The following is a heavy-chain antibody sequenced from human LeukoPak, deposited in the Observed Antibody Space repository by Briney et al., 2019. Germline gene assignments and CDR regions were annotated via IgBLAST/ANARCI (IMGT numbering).Heavy chain of an antibody. J-gene: IGHJ4*02. CDR3: AREASVLRYFDWLSY. CDR1: GYTFTSYD. Sequence: RASVKVSCKASGYTFTSYDINWVRQATGQGREGMGWVNPNSGNTGYAQKFQGRVTMTRNTSISTAYMELSSLRSADTAVYYCAREASVLRYFDWLSYWGQGTLVTVSS. D-gene: IGHD3-9*01. CDR2: VNPNSGNT. V-gene: IGHV1-8*01.